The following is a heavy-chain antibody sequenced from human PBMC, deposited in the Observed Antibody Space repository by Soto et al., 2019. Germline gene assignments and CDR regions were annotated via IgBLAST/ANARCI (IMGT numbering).Heavy chain of an antibody. J-gene: IGHJ6*02. Sequence: SETMSLTCPICGGSISSGDYYWSFIRRPPWKGPDWIGYIYYSGSTYYNPSLKRRVTISVDTSKNHFSLKLSSVTAADTAVYYRARSSPQTDYGAYDQGHGMDVWGQGTTVTASS. CDR2: IYYSGST. CDR1: GGSISSGDYY. V-gene: IGHV4-30-4*01. CDR3: ARSSPQTDYGAYDQGHGMDV. D-gene: IGHD4-17*01.